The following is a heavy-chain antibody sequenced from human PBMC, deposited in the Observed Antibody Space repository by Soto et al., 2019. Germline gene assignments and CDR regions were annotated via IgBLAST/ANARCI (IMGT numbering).Heavy chain of an antibody. V-gene: IGHV3-23*01. CDR2: LSISGEYS. CDR1: GFTFSSYA. CDR3: GFAQYNWNQGWFGP. Sequence: PGGSLRLSCSASGFTFSSYAMTWVRQAPGKGLEWVSTLSISGEYSYFADSVKGQVTTSGDKSTNTAYLLWSGLKASDTAMYYCGFAQYNWNQGWFGPWGQGTLVTVSS. J-gene: IGHJ5*02. D-gene: IGHD1-20*01.